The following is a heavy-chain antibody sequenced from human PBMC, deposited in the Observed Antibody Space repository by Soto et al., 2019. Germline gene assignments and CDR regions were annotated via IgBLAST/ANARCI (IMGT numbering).Heavy chain of an antibody. CDR2: ISGSGGST. J-gene: IGHJ6*02. CDR1: GFTFSSYA. Sequence: LSCAASGFTFSSYAMSWVRQAPGKGLEWVSAISGSGGSTYYADSVKGRFTISRDNSKNTLYLQMNSLRAEDTAVYYCAKRAGYCSSTSCSRRYGMDVWGQGTTVTVSS. V-gene: IGHV3-23*01. D-gene: IGHD2-2*01. CDR3: AKRAGYCSSTSCSRRYGMDV.